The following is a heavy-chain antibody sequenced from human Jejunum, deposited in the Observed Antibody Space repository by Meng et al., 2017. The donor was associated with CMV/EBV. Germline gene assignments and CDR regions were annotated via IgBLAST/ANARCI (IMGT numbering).Heavy chain of an antibody. CDR1: GGPVGSCCYY. V-gene: IGHV4-31*11. Sequence: EFGPRRSSPSQTLSLTCAATGGPVGSCCYYWTWFRQDTGKGLECFGHIYYSGSTFYNPSLTRRVIISIGTSKNQFSLNLRSVTAADTAVYYCARVSSGWDYFDYWGQGTLVTVSS. CDR3: ARVSSGWDYFDY. CDR2: IYYSGST. D-gene: IGHD6-19*01. J-gene: IGHJ4*02.